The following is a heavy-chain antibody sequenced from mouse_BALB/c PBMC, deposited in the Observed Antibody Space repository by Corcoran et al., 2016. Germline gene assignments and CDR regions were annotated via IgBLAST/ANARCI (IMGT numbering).Heavy chain of an antibody. CDR1: GYTFSSYW. J-gene: IGHJ3*01. Sequence: QVQLQQSGAELMKPGASVKISCKATGYTFSSYWIEWVKQRPGHGIEWIGEILPGSGSNNYNEKFKGKATFTADTSSNTAYMQLSSLTSDDSAVYDCAKGHYRFAYWGHGTLVTVSA. D-gene: IGHD2-1*01. V-gene: IGHV1-9*01. CDR2: ILPGSGSN. CDR3: AKGHYRFAY.